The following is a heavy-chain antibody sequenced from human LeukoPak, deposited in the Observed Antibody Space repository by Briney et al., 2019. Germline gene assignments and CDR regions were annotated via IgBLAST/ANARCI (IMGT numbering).Heavy chain of an antibody. J-gene: IGHJ2*01. D-gene: IGHD2-8*02. V-gene: IGHV1-2*02. CDR1: GYTLDAYY. Sequence: ASVEGACKASGYTLDAYYLHWVRQAPGQGLEWMGWINPNSGDTKYAQKFQGRVTMTGDTSISTAYMELSRLRFDDTAVYYCAILRLSTGLWWFFDLWGRGTLVTVSS. CDR3: AILRLSTGLWWFFDL. CDR2: INPNSGDT.